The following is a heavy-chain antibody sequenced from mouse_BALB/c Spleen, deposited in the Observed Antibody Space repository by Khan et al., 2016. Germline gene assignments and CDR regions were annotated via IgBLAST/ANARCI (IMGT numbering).Heavy chain of an antibody. Sequence: QIQLVQSGPELKKPGETVKISCKASGYPFTNYGMNWVKQAPGKGLKWMGWINTYTGQPTYDDDFKGRFAFSLETSATTAYLQINNLKKEDTATXCCAREDWDGYAMDYWGQGTSVTVSS. CDR1: GYPFTNYG. D-gene: IGHD4-1*01. V-gene: IGHV9-3-1*01. J-gene: IGHJ4*01. CDR3: AREDWDGYAMDY. CDR2: INTYTGQP.